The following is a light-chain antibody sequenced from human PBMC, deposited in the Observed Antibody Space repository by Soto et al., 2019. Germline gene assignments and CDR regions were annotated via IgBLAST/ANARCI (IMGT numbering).Light chain of an antibody. Sequence: DIQMTQSPSSLAASVGDIVSITCRASQSVTNYLSWYQQKPGKAPNLLIYAASRLQGGVPSRFSGSGSGTDFTLTISSLQPDDFATYYCLQSYTAPWTFGQGTTV. CDR2: AAS. J-gene: IGKJ1*01. V-gene: IGKV1-39*01. CDR3: LQSYTAPWT. CDR1: QSVTNY.